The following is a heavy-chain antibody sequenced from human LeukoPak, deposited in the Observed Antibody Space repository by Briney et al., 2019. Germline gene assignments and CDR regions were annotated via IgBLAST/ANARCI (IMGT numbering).Heavy chain of an antibody. CDR2: IYYTGST. V-gene: IGHV4-59*01. Sequence: TLSLTCTVSXGXXSTXYWTWIRQPPGKGXEWIGYIYYTGSTNYNPSLKSRVTISVDTPKNQFSLRLSSVTAADTAVYFCARSYYGSGSFSDFYYWGQGTLVTVSS. J-gene: IGHJ4*02. D-gene: IGHD3-10*01. CDR1: XGXXSTXY. CDR3: ARSYYGSGSFSDFYY.